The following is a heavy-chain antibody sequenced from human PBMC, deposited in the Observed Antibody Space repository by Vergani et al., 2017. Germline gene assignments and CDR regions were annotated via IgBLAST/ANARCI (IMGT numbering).Heavy chain of an antibody. D-gene: IGHD3-10*01. V-gene: IGHV3-30*02. CDR2: IRYDGSNK. CDR1: GFNFGEYG. Sequence: VHLLESGGGLVQSGGSLRLSCQTSGFNFGEYGVSWVRQAPGKGLEWVAFIRYDGSNKYYADSVKGRFTISRDNSKNTLYLQMNSLRAEDTAVYYCASQPSGRVNYWGQGTLVTVSS. CDR3: ASQPSGRVNY. J-gene: IGHJ4*02.